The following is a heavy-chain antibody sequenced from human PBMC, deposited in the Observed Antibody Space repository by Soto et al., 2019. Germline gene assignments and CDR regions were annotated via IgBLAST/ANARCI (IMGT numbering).Heavy chain of an antibody. J-gene: IGHJ4*02. D-gene: IGHD4-17*01. CDR1: VYAFTTYG. CDR3: ARDISPYGDYVGFDY. CDR2: ISAHNGNT. Sequence: SVKVSSKGSVYAFTTYGISWVRQAPGQRLEWMGWISAHNGNTNYAQKLQGRVTMTTDTSTSTDYMELRSLRSDDTAVYYCARDISPYGDYVGFDYWGQGTLVTVPQ. V-gene: IGHV1-18*01.